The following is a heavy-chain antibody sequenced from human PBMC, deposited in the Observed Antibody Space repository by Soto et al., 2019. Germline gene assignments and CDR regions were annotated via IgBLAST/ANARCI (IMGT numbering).Heavy chain of an antibody. J-gene: IGHJ5*02. CDR2: IYQSGST. CDR1: GDSINSGYY. V-gene: IGHV4-38-2*01. Sequence: PSETLSLTCAVSGDSINSGYYWGWIRQPPGKGLEWIGSIYQSGSTYYNPSLKSRVTISVDTSKNQFSLKLSSVTAADTAVYYCTRRRPANWFDPWGQGTLVTVSS. CDR3: TRRRPANWFDP.